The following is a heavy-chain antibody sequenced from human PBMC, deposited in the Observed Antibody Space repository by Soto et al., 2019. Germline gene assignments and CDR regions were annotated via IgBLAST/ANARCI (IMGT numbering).Heavy chain of an antibody. D-gene: IGHD3-9*01. Sequence: QVQLVESGGGVVQPGRSLRLSCAASGFTFSSYGMHWVRQAPGKGLEWVAVIWYDGSNKYYADSVKGRFTISRDNSKNTLYLHMNSLRAEDTAVYYCARDLLRYFDWLPQEYYYYGMDVWGQGTTVTVSS. CDR3: ARDLLRYFDWLPQEYYYYGMDV. J-gene: IGHJ6*02. V-gene: IGHV3-33*01. CDR2: IWYDGSNK. CDR1: GFTFSSYG.